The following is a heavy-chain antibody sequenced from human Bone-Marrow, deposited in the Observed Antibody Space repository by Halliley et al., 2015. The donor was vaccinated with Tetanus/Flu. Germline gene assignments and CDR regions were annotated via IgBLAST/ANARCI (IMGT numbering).Heavy chain of an antibody. V-gene: IGHV4-31*03. Sequence: TLSLTCNVSGAPLNGGGYHWSWVRPHPGRGLEWIGFIYYSGSTSFNPSLESRAAISIDTSKNQFSLKLTSVTVADTAVYYCATRTYFQDPIHWGQGTLVIVSS. J-gene: IGHJ1*01. D-gene: IGHD3-10*01. CDR1: GAPLNGGGYH. CDR3: ATRTYFQDPIH. CDR2: IYYSGST.